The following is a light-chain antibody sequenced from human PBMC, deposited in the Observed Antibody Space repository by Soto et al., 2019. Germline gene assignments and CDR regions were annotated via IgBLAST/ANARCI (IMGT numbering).Light chain of an antibody. CDR3: QHYNDWPPTWT. CDR1: QSVSSK. V-gene: IGKV3-15*01. CDR2: GAS. J-gene: IGKJ1*01. Sequence: EIVMTQSPATLSVSPGERATLSCRASQSVSSKLAWYQQKPGQAPRVLIHGASTRATGIPARFSGSESGTEFTLTISSLQSEDFAVYYCQHYNDWPPTWTFGQGTRVEIK.